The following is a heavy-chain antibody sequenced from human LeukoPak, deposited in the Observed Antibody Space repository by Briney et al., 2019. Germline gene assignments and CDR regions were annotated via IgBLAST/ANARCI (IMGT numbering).Heavy chain of an antibody. CDR1: GGTFSSYA. CDR3: AKVGDGSKYYYFGLDV. V-gene: IGHV1-69*06. Sequence: ASVKVSCKASGGTFSSYAISWVRQAPGQGLEWMGGIIPIFGTANYAQKFQGRVTITADKSTSTAYMELSSLRSEDTAVYYCAKVGDGSKYYYFGLDVWGQGTTVTVSS. CDR2: IIPIFGTA. D-gene: IGHD1-26*01. J-gene: IGHJ6*02.